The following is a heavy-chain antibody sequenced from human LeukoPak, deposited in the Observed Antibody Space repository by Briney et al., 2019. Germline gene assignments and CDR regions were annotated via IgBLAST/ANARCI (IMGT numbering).Heavy chain of an antibody. CDR3: ARDYGGYDDAFDI. CDR1: GGSISSSSYY. CDR2: IYTSGSN. D-gene: IGHD4-23*01. J-gene: IGHJ3*02. Sequence: PSETLSLTCTVSGGSISSSSYYWGWIRQPAGKGLEWIGRIYTSGSNNYNPSLKSRVTISVDTSKNQFSLKLSSVTAADTAVYYCARDYGGYDDAFDIWGQGTMVTVSS. V-gene: IGHV4-61*02.